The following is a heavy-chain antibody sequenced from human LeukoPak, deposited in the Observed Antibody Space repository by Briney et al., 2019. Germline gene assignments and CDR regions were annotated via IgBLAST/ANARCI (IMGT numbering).Heavy chain of an antibody. CDR2: TYFSGST. CDR3: ARLGYCSSTSWYVGYHYYMDV. D-gene: IGHD2-2*01. Sequence: PQSLSLTCTVSGGSLSSSSYYWGWLRQPPGKGWDWIGRTYFSGSTYYNPSPKRRFTISVHTSQTQFSLRLSYVTAPDSAVYYCARLGYCSSTSWYVGYHYYMDVWGKGTTVTVSS. V-gene: IGHV4-39*01. CDR1: GGSLSSSSYY. J-gene: IGHJ6*03.